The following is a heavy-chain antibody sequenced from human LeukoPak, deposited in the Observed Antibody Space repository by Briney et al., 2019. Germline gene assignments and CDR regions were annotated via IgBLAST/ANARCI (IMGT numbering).Heavy chain of an antibody. CDR1: GFTFSDYY. D-gene: IGHD6-13*01. Sequence: GGSLRLSCAASGFTFSDYYMSWIRQAPEKGLEFVSYISSTSSYIKYADSVKGRFTISRDNAKNTLSLQMNSLRVEDTAVYYCARGGSAYSSSWSTFDYWGQGTLVTVSS. CDR3: ARGGSAYSSSWSTFDY. J-gene: IGHJ4*02. V-gene: IGHV3-11*06. CDR2: ISSTSSYI.